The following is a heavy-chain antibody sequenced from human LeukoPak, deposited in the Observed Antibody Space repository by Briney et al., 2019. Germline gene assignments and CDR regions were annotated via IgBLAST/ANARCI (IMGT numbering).Heavy chain of an antibody. J-gene: IGHJ6*02. V-gene: IGHV4-59*13. D-gene: IGHD2-8*01. CDR3: ARVLMGYTNGSPDGNYYYGMDV. CDR2: ISYSGST. CDR1: GGSISSYY. Sequence: SETLSLTCTVSGGSISSYYWSWIRQPPGKGLEWIGYISYSGSTNYNPSLRTRLTISIDTSKNQFSLNLRSVTPADTAVYYCARVLMGYTNGSPDGNYYYGMDVWGQGTTVTVSS.